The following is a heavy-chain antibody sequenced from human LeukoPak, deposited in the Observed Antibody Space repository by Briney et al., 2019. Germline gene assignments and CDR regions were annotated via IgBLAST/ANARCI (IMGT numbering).Heavy chain of an antibody. CDR3: TRHDYDYVWGSYRNPARFDY. CDR1: GFTFSGSA. J-gene: IGHJ4*02. CDR2: IRSKANSYAT. V-gene: IGHV3-73*01. Sequence: PGGSLRLSCAASGFTFSGSAMHWVRQASGKGLEWVGRIRSKANSYATAYAASVKGRFTISRDDSKNTAYLQMNSLKTEDTAVYYCTRHDYDYVWGSYRNPARFDYWGQGTLVTVPS. D-gene: IGHD3-16*02.